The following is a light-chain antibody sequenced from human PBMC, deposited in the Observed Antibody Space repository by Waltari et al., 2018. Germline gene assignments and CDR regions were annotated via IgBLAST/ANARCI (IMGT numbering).Light chain of an antibody. CDR1: SPHIGAGYD. V-gene: IGLV1-40*01. CDR3: QSSDIWLSGHAV. J-gene: IGLJ2*01. Sequence: QSVLTQPPSVSGAPGPRVTISCTGSSPHIGAGYDVHRYQQLPGTAPKLLVYGNTNRPSGVPDRFSGSKSGTSASLAITGLQAEDEADYYCQSSDIWLSGHAVFGGGTRLIVL. CDR2: GNT.